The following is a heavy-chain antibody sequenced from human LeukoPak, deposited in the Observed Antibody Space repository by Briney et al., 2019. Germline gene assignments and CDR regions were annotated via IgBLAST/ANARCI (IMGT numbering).Heavy chain of an antibody. CDR1: GGSISSSGYY. V-gene: IGHV4-39*01. J-gene: IGHJ4*02. Sequence: SETLSLTCGVCGGSISSSGYYWAWIRQPPGTGLEWIGSISYTGTTYYNPSLKSRLTISADRSKNQFSLKLTSVTAADTAVYYCARRRIVATIDYWGQGTLVTVSS. CDR2: ISYTGTT. CDR3: ARRRIVATIDY. D-gene: IGHD5-12*01.